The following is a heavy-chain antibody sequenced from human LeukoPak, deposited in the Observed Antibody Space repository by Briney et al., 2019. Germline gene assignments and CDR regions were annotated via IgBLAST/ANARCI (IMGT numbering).Heavy chain of an antibody. CDR2: INHSGST. CDR3: ARGRGY. J-gene: IGHJ4*02. CDR1: GGSFSGYY. V-gene: IGHV4-34*01. Sequence: SETLSLTCAVYGGSFSGYYWSWIRQPPGKGLEWIGEINHSGSTNYNPSLKSRVTISVDTSKNQFSLKLSSVAAADTAVYYCARGRGYWGQGTLVTVSS.